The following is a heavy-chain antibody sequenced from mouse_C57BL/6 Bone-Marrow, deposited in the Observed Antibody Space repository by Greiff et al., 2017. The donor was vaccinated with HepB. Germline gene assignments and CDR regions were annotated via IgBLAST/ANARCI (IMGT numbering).Heavy chain of an antibody. CDR3: AIYYGSSYFDY. D-gene: IGHD1-1*01. CDR1: GYTFTSYW. Sequence: QVQLQQSGAELAKPGASVKLSCKASGYTFTSYWMHWVKQRPGQGLEWIGYINPSSGYTKYNQKFKDKATLTADKSSSTAYMQLSSLTSEDSAVYFCAIYYGSSYFDYWGQGTTLTVSS. J-gene: IGHJ2*01. CDR2: INPSSGYT. V-gene: IGHV1-7*01.